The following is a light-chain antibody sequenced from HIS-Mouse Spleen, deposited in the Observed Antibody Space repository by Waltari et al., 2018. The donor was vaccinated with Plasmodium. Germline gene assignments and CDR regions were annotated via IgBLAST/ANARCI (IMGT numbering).Light chain of an antibody. CDR1: SRDGGSYNL. Sequence: QSALTQPASVSGSPGQSLTISCTGTSRDGGSYNLVSWYQQHPGKAPQLMIYEGSKRPSGVSNRFSGSKSGNTASLTISGLQAEDEADYYCCSYAGSSTFVFGGGTKLTVL. J-gene: IGLJ3*02. CDR3: CSYAGSSTFV. CDR2: EGS. V-gene: IGLV2-23*03.